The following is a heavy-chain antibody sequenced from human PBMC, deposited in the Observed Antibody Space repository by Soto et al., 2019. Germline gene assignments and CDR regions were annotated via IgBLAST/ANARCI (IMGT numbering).Heavy chain of an antibody. V-gene: IGHV4-34*01. CDR1: GGSFSAYC. J-gene: IGHJ4*02. CDR3: ARGSGYSGYDYDY. Sequence: SETLSLTCAVYGGSFSAYCWSWIRQPPGKGLEWIGEINHSGTTNYNPSLKSRVTISVDTSKNQFSLKLSSVTAADTAVYYCARGSGYSGYDYDYWGQGTLVTVSS. CDR2: INHSGTT. D-gene: IGHD5-12*01.